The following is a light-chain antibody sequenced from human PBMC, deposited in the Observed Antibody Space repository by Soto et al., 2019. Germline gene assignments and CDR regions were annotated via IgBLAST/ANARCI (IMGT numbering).Light chain of an antibody. CDR3: QAYDYSLTASV. V-gene: IGLV1-40*01. CDR2: GNR. Sequence: QAVVTQPPSVSGAPGQRVTISSTGNSSNLGAGYDVHWYQQLPGAAPKLVIFGNRNRPSGVPERFSGSKSGTSASLAITGLQAEDEADYYCQAYDYSLTASVFGGGTKLTVL. CDR1: SSNLGAGYD. J-gene: IGLJ3*02.